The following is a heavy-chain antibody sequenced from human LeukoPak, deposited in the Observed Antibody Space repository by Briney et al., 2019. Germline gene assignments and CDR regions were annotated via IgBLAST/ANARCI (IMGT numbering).Heavy chain of an antibody. Sequence: PGGSLRLSCAASGFTFSSYSMNWVRQAPGKGLEWVSSISSSSSSYIYYADSVKGRFTISRDNAKNSLYLQMNSLRAEDTAVYYCARDYSSPGNFDYWGQGTLVTVSS. CDR2: ISSSSSSYI. D-gene: IGHD6-13*01. CDR3: ARDYSSPGNFDY. CDR1: GFTFSSYS. J-gene: IGHJ4*02. V-gene: IGHV3-21*01.